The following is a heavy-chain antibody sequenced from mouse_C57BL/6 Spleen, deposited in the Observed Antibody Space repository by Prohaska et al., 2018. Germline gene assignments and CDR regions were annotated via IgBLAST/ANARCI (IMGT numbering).Heavy chain of an antibody. V-gene: IGHV5-6*01. D-gene: IGHD1-1*01. CDR3: ARHEVLRYYFDY. CDR1: GFTFSSYG. Sequence: EVQLVESGGDLVKPGGSLKLSCAASGFTFSSYGMSWVRQTPDKRLEWVATISSGGSYTYYPDSVKGRFTISRDNDKNTLYLQMSSLKSEDTAMYYCARHEVLRYYFDYWGQGTTLTVSS. CDR2: ISSGGSYT. J-gene: IGHJ2*01.